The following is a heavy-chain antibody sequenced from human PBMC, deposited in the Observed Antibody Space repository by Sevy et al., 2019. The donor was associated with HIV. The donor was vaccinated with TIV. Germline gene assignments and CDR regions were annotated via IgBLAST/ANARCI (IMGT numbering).Heavy chain of an antibody. CDR2: VSSDGAIT. D-gene: IGHD1-26*01. Sequence: GGSLRLSCAASGFTFNNFAMHWVRLAPGKGPEWVAVVSSDGAITYYADSVKGRFTVSRDNSKNTVYLQMSSLRNADTALYYCAKAYSLRYYIPYDAFDIWGQGTMVTVSS. CDR1: GFTFNNFA. CDR3: AKAYSLRYYIPYDAFDI. V-gene: IGHV3-30-3*01. J-gene: IGHJ3*02.